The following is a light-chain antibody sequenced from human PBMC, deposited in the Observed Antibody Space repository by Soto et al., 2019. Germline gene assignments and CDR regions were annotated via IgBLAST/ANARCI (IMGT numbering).Light chain of an antibody. CDR3: QQYNNWPPWT. J-gene: IGKJ1*01. Sequence: EIVMTQSPATLSVSPGERATLSCRASQSVSSNLAWYQQKPGQAPRLLMYGASTRATDIPARFSGSGSGTEFTLTINSMQSEDFAVQSCQQYNNWPPWTFGQGTKVEIK. CDR1: QSVSSN. CDR2: GAS. V-gene: IGKV3-15*01.